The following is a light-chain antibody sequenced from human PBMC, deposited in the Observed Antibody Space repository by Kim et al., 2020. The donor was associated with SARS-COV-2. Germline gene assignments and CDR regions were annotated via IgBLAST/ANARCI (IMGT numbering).Light chain of an antibody. V-gene: IGLV3-1*01. CDR2: QDN. CDR3: QAWDSSTAHVV. Sequence: PCQTASITCSGDKLGDKSACWYRHNPGPSPVLVIYQDNKRPSGIPERFSGSTSGNTASLPISGTQAMDEADYYCQAWDSSTAHVVFGGGTQLTVL. CDR1: KLGDKS. J-gene: IGLJ2*01.